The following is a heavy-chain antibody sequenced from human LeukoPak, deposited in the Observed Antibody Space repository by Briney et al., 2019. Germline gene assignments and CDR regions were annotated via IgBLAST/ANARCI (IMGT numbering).Heavy chain of an antibody. CDR2: IRYDGSNK. Sequence: GGSLRLSCAASGFTFHGYAMHWVRQAPGKGLEWVAFIRYDGSNKYYAVSVKGRFTISRDNSKNTLYLQMNSLRAEDTAVYYCAKGLGYCSSTSCSYYFDYWGQGTLVTVSS. D-gene: IGHD2-2*01. V-gene: IGHV3-30*02. CDR1: GFTFHGYA. J-gene: IGHJ4*02. CDR3: AKGLGYCSSTSCSYYFDY.